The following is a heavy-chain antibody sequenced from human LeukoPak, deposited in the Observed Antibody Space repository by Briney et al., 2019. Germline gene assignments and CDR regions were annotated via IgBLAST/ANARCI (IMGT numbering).Heavy chain of an antibody. CDR1: GFTFSSYW. CDR3: ARGASYYDSSGPNLDY. J-gene: IGHJ4*02. D-gene: IGHD3-22*01. CDR2: IKQDGSEK. V-gene: IGHV3-7*01. Sequence: GGSLRLSCAASGFTFSSYWMSWVRQAPGKGLEWVANIKQDGSEKYYVDSVKGRFTISRDNAKNSLYLQMNSLRAEDTAVYYCARGASYYDSSGPNLDYWGQGTLVTVSS.